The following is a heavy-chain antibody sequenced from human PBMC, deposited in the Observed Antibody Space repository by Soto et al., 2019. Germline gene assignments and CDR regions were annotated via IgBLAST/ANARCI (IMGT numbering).Heavy chain of an antibody. CDR2: ISGGGGIT. D-gene: IGHD5-18*01. V-gene: IGHV3-23*01. CDR3: ERAACSGIQSLPKENWFDP. J-gene: IGHJ5*02. Sequence: ELQLLESGGGFVKPGGSLRLSCVASRFTFSTYAMTWVRQAPGKGLEWVSSISGGGGITYYADSVKGRFTVSRDNSKNTLYVKMNRLRVEDTAVYCCERAACSGIQSLPKENWFDPWGQGTLVTVSS. CDR1: RFTFSTYA.